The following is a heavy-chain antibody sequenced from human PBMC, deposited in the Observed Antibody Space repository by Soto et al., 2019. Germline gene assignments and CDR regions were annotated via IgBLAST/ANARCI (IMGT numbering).Heavy chain of an antibody. CDR1: GGSFSNYI. J-gene: IGHJ4*02. V-gene: IGHV1-69*01. CDR2: TIPMFATA. Sequence: QVHLVQSGAEVKKPGSSVKVSCKASGGSFSNYIFAWVRQAPGQGLEWMGGTIPMFATAQYAQKLQGRVTITADESTSTVYMDPTSLTSDDTAVYYCARGLFGQQWLVGFDTWGQGTLVTVSS. CDR3: ARGLFGQQWLVGFDT. D-gene: IGHD6-19*01.